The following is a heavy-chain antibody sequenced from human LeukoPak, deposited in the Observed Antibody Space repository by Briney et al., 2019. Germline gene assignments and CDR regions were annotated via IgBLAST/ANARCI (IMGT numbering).Heavy chain of an antibody. CDR1: GFTFSSYS. V-gene: IGHV3-48*01. Sequence: GGSLRLSCAASGFTFSSYSMNWVRQAPGKGLEWVSYIDTSGTPIYYADSVKGRFTISRDNAKNSLYLQMNSLRADDTAVYYCARGPPLFDPWGQGALVTVSS. CDR3: ARGPPLFDP. CDR2: IDTSGTPI. J-gene: IGHJ5*02.